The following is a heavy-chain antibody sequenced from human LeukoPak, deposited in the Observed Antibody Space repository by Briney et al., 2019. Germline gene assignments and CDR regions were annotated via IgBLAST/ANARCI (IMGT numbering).Heavy chain of an antibody. CDR2: ISGSGGST. CDR3: AKDLQDLGYSSGWGRAEYFQH. CDR1: GFTFSSYA. J-gene: IGHJ1*01. Sequence: GGSLRLSCAASGFTFSSYAMSWVRQAPGKGLEWVSAISGSGGSTYNADSVKGRFTISRDNSKNTLYLQMNSLRAEDTAVYYCAKDLQDLGYSSGWGRAEYFQHWGQGTLVTVSS. D-gene: IGHD6-19*01. V-gene: IGHV3-23*01.